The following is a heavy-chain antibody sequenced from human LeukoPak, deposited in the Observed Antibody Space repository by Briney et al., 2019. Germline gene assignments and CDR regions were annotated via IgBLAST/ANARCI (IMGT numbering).Heavy chain of an antibody. V-gene: IGHV4-38-2*01. D-gene: IGHD3-22*01. Sequence: GSLRLSCAASGFTFSDYYMSWIRQPPGKGLEWIGSIYYSGSTYYNPSLKSRVTISVDTSKNQFSLKLSSVTAADTAVYYCARSRYYDSSSFDPWGQGTLVTVSS. J-gene: IGHJ5*02. CDR2: IYYSGST. CDR1: GFTFSDYY. CDR3: ARSRYYDSSSFDP.